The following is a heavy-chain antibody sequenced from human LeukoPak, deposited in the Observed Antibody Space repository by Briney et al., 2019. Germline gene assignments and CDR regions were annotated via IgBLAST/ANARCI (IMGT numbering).Heavy chain of an antibody. V-gene: IGHV3-20*04. Sequence: PGGSLRLSCAASGFTFDDYGMSWVRQAPGKGLEWVSGINWNGGSTGYADSVKGRFTISRDNSKNTLYLQMNSLRAEDTAVYYCARERGPLAVAGPTLDYWGQGALVTVSS. J-gene: IGHJ4*02. CDR1: GFTFDDYG. CDR2: INWNGGST. D-gene: IGHD6-19*01. CDR3: ARERGPLAVAGPTLDY.